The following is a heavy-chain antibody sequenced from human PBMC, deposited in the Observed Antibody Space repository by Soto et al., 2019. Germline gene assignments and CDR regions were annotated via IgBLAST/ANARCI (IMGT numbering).Heavy chain of an antibody. D-gene: IGHD5-18*01. CDR2: ISAYNGNT. CDR3: AREYYCAKAPRGYSYAPYYFDY. Sequence: ASVKVSCKASGYTFTSYGISWVRQAPGQGLEWMGWISAYNGNTNYAQKVQGRVTMTTDTSTSTAYMELRSLRSDDTAVYYCAREYYCAKAPRGYSYAPYYFDYWGQGNQVTVSS. J-gene: IGHJ4*02. V-gene: IGHV1-18*01. CDR1: GYTFTSYG.